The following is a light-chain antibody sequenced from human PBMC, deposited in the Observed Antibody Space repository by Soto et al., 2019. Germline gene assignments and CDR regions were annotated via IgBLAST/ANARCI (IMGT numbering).Light chain of an antibody. J-gene: IGLJ1*01. V-gene: IGLV2-14*01. Sequence: QPVLTQPASVSGSPGQSITISCTGTSSDVGGYNYVSWYQQHPGKAPKLLIYEVTNRPSGVSHRFSGSKSGNAASLTISGLQAEDEADYYCCSYTNTGTLYVFGTGTKLTVL. CDR1: SSDVGGYNY. CDR2: EVT. CDR3: CSYTNTGTLYV.